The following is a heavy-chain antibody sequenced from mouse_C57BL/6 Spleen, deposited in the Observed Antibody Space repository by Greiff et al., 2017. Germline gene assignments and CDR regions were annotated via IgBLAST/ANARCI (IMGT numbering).Heavy chain of an antibody. Sequence: VQLKESGTVLARPGASVKMSCKTSGYTFTTYRMDWVKQSPGKRLEWIGAIHPGNNDTRYNETFKGKAKLTAVTSASTAYMELNRLTYEDSAVYYCAGSGTAVHWFAYWGQGTLVTVSA. V-gene: IGHV1-5*01. D-gene: IGHD2-14*01. J-gene: IGHJ3*01. CDR3: AGSGTAVHWFAY. CDR1: GYTFTTYR. CDR2: IHPGNNDT.